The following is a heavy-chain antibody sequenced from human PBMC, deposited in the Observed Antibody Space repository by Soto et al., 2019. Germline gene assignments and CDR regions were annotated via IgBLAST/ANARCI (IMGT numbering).Heavy chain of an antibody. CDR1: GYTFTSYG. Sequence: ASVKVSCKASGYTFTSYGISWVRQAPGQGLEWMGWISAYNGNTNYAQKLQGRVTMTTDTSTSTAYMELRSLRSDDTVVYYCARDPIAVAGTQGWFDPWGQGTLVTVSS. CDR3: ARDPIAVAGTQGWFDP. V-gene: IGHV1-18*04. CDR2: ISAYNGNT. J-gene: IGHJ5*02. D-gene: IGHD6-19*01.